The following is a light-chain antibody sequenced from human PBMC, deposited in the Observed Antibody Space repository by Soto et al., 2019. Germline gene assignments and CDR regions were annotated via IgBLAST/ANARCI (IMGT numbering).Light chain of an antibody. CDR1: SSNIRSDT. CDR2: IND. CDR3: CSYAGSSTYV. Sequence: QSVLTQPPSASGTPGQRVTISCSGSSSNIRSDTVHWYQQLPGTAPKLLIYINDQRPSGVPDRFSGSKSGTSASLAISGLQSEDEADYYCCSYAGSSTYVFGTGTKLTVL. J-gene: IGLJ1*01. V-gene: IGLV1-44*01.